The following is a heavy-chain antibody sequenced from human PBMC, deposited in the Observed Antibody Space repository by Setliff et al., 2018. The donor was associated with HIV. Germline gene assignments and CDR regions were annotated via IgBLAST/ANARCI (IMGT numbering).Heavy chain of an antibody. V-gene: IGHV4-4*07. J-gene: IGHJ4*02. Sequence: KTSETLSLTCTSSGDSISGYYWSWIRQPAGKGLEWIGRMHTSGNTNYNPSLKSRVTMSVETSKNQFSLRLSSVTAADTAVYYCARDQKGYSYGYFDSWGQGTLVTVSS. CDR2: MHTSGNT. CDR3: ARDQKGYSYGYFDS. CDR1: GDSISGYY. D-gene: IGHD5-18*01.